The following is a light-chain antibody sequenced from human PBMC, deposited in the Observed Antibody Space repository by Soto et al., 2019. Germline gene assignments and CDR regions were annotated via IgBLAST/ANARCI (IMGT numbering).Light chain of an antibody. V-gene: IGKV3-20*01. J-gene: IGKJ5*01. Sequence: EIVLTQSPGTLSLSPGERATLSCRASQSVSSSYLAWYQPKPGQAPRLLIYGASSRATSIPDRFSGSGSGTDFTLTISRLEPEDVAVYYCQQYGSTPPITFGQGTRLEIK. CDR2: GAS. CDR3: QQYGSTPPIT. CDR1: QSVSSSY.